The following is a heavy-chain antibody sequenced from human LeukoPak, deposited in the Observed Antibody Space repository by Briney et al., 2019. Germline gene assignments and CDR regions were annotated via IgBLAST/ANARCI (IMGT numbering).Heavy chain of an antibody. V-gene: IGHV4-34*01. D-gene: IGHD4-17*01. CDR3: ASVTRYYFDY. CDR1: GGSFSGYY. Sequence: SETLSLTCAVYGGSFSGYYWSWIRPPPGKGLEWIGEINHSGSTNYNPSLKSRVTISVDTSKNQFSLKLSSVTAADTAVYYCASVTRYYFDYWGQGTLVTVSS. CDR2: INHSGST. J-gene: IGHJ4*02.